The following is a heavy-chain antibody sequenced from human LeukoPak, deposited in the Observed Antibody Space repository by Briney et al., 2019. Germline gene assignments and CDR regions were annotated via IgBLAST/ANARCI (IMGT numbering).Heavy chain of an antibody. J-gene: IGHJ4*02. D-gene: IGHD6-13*01. CDR3: ARGHPKFEYSSSWYSAYPAGYYFDY. CDR1: GFTFSSYS. V-gene: IGHV3-21*01. CDR2: ISSSSSYI. Sequence: AGGSLRLSCAASGFTFSSYSMNWVRQAPGQGLEWVSSISSSSSYIYYADSVKGRFTISRDNAKNSLYLQMNSLRAEDTAVYYCARGHPKFEYSSSWYSAYPAGYYFDYWGQGTLVTVSS.